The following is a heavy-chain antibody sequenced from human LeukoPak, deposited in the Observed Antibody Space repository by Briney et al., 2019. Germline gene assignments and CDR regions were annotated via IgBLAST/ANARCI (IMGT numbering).Heavy chain of an antibody. CDR2: ISYDGSNK. CDR3: AKDPDSNEY. Sequence: GGSLSLSCAASGFTFSSYGMHWVRQAPGKGLEWVAVISYDGSNKYYADSVKGRFTISRDNSKNTLYLQMNSLRAEDTAVYYCAKDPDSNEYWGQGTLVTVSS. D-gene: IGHD4-11*01. J-gene: IGHJ4*02. CDR1: GFTFSSYG. V-gene: IGHV3-30*18.